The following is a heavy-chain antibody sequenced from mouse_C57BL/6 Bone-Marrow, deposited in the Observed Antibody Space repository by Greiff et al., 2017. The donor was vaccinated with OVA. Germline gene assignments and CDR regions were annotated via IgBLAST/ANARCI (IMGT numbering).Heavy chain of an antibody. CDR3: ASGGTGYFDY. Sequence: VKLQQPGAELVKPGASVKLSCKASGYTFTSYWMQWVKQRPGQGLEWIGEIDPSDSYTNYNQKFKGKATLTVDTSSSTAYMQLSSLTSEDSAVYYCASGGTGYFDYWGQGTTLTVSS. J-gene: IGHJ2*01. CDR1: GYTFTSYW. CDR2: IDPSDSYT. V-gene: IGHV1-50*01. D-gene: IGHD3-3*01.